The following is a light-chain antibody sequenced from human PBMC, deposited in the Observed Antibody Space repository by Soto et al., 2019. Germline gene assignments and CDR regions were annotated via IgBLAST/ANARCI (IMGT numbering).Light chain of an antibody. CDR3: QQRVNWLT. Sequence: EIVMTQSPATLSVSPGERATLSCRASQSVSSNLAWYQQKPGQAPRLLIYGASTRATGIPARFSGSGSGTEFTLTISSLQSEDFAVYYCQQRVNWLTFGGGTKVEL. CDR1: QSVSSN. CDR2: GAS. V-gene: IGKV3-15*01. J-gene: IGKJ4*01.